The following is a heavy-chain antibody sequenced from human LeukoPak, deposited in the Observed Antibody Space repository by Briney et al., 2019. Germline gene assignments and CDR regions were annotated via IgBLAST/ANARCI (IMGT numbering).Heavy chain of an antibody. CDR2: ISSSSSYI. CDR3: ARDRGQQLVALDY. Sequence: GGSLRLSCAASGFTFSNYGIHWVRQAPGKGLEWVSSISSSSSYIYYADSVKGRFTISRDNAKNSLYLQMNSLRAEDTAVYYCARDRGQQLVALDYWGQGTLVTVSS. D-gene: IGHD6-13*01. J-gene: IGHJ4*02. CDR1: GFTFSNYG. V-gene: IGHV3-21*01.